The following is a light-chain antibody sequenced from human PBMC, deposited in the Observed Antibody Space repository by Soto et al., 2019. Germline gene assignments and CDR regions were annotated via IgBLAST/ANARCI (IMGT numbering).Light chain of an antibody. CDR1: SVDVGSYNL. CDR3: CSYAGSSTYV. V-gene: IGLV2-23*01. CDR2: EGS. J-gene: IGLJ1*01. Sequence: QCVLTQPASVSGSPGQSITISCTGTSVDVGSYNLVSWYQQHPGKAPKLMIYEGSKRPSGVSNRFSGSKSGNTASLTISGLQAEDEADYYCCSYAGSSTYVFGTGTKVTAL.